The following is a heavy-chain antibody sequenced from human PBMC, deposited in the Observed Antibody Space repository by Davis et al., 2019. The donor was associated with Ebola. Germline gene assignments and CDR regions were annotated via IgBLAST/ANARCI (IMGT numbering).Heavy chain of an antibody. CDR3: ERAGYYFGFDY. V-gene: IGHV3-74*01. Sequence: PGGSLRLSCAASGFTFSSYWMHWVRQTPGKGLVWVSRINTDGSFTDYADSVKGRFTISRDNAKNTLYLQMNSLRAEDTAVYYCERAGYYFGFDYWGQGTLVTVSS. J-gene: IGHJ4*02. CDR1: GFTFSSYW. D-gene: IGHD2/OR15-2a*01. CDR2: INTDGSFT.